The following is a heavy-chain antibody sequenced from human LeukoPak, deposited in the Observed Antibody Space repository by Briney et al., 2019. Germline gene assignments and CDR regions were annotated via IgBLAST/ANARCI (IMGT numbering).Heavy chain of an antibody. CDR1: GYTFTGYF. D-gene: IGHD1-26*01. CDR2: INPNSGGT. V-gene: IGHV1-2*02. J-gene: IGHJ4*02. Sequence: VSVKVSCKASGYTFTGYFMYWVRQAPGQGLEWMGWINPNSGGTNYAQKFQGRVTMTRDASISTAYMDLSRLRSDDTAVYYCAREYRGSYSPLDYWGQGTLVTVSS. CDR3: AREYRGSYSPLDY.